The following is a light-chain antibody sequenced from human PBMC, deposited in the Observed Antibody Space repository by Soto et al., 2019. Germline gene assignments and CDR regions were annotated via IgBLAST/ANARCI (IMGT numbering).Light chain of an antibody. CDR2: GVS. V-gene: IGKV3-20*01. CDR1: QIVYGRQ. Sequence: IDLTPSPGTLPLYPGERASLYCRFSQIVYGRQLAWYQHKPGQAPRLLMYGVSSRATGIPDRFSGSGSGTDFTLTISRLEPEDFAVYYCQQYGRSPWPFGQGTKVAIK. J-gene: IGKJ1*01. CDR3: QQYGRSPWP.